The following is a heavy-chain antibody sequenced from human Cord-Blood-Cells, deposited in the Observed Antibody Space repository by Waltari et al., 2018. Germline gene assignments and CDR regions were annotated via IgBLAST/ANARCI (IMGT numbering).Heavy chain of an antibody. J-gene: IGHJ6*03. CDR2: IYYSGST. V-gene: IGHV4-39*01. D-gene: IGHD3-22*01. CDR1: GGSISSSSYY. Sequence: QLQLQESGPGLVKPSETLSLTCTVSGGSISSSSYYWGWIRQPPGKGLEWIGSIYYSGSTYYNPSLKSRVTIFVDTSKNQFSLKLSSVTAADTAVYDCARRLYDSSGYYYYYYYMDVWGKGTTVTVSS. CDR3: ARRLYDSSGYYYYYYYMDV.